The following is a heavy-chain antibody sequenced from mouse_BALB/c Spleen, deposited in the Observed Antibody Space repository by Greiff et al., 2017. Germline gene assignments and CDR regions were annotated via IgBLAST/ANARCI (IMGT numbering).Heavy chain of an antibody. D-gene: IGHD3-1*01. CDR3: ARKLGLREYYAMDY. J-gene: IGHJ4*01. CDR1: GYTFTSYN. CDR2: IYPGNVNT. Sequence: VQLQQSGPELVKPGASVRISCKASGYTFTSYNIHWVKQRPGQGLEWIGWIYPGNVNTKYNEKFKGKATLTADKSSSTAYMLLSSLTSEDSAVYFCARKLGLREYYAMDYWGQGTSVTVSS. V-gene: IGHV1S56*01.